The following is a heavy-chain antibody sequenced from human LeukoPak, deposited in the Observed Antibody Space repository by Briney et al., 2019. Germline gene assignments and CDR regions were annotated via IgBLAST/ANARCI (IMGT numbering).Heavy chain of an antibody. CDR1: GFTFSNAW. CDR3: ARDFREYSSSFSDFDY. V-gene: IGHV3-7*01. D-gene: IGHD6-6*01. CDR2: IKQDGSEK. Sequence: PGGSLRLSCAASGFTFSNAWMSWVRQAPGKGLEWVANIKQDGSEKYYVDSVKGRFTISRDNAKNSLYLQMNSLRAEDTAVYYCARDFREYSSSFSDFDYWGQGTLVTVSS. J-gene: IGHJ4*02.